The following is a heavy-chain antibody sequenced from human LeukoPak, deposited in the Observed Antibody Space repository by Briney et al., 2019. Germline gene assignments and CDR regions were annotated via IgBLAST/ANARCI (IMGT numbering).Heavy chain of an antibody. D-gene: IGHD2-15*01. J-gene: IGHJ5*02. Sequence: SVRVSFKASGGTFSIYAISWVRQAPGQGLEWMGGIIPIFGTANYAQKFQGRVTITADESTSTAYMELSSLRSEDTAVYYCARGYCSGGSCYIWFDPWGQGTLVTVSS. V-gene: IGHV1-69*01. CDR3: ARGYCSGGSCYIWFDP. CDR2: IIPIFGTA. CDR1: GGTFSIYA.